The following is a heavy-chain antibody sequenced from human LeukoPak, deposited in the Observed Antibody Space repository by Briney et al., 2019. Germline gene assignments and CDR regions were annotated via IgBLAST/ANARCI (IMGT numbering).Heavy chain of an antibody. D-gene: IGHD3-22*01. CDR2: INPSGGST. V-gene: IGHV1-46*01. Sequence: ASVKVSCKASGYTFTGYYMHWVRQAPGQGLEWMGIINPSGGSTSYAQKFQGRVTMTRDMSTSTVYMELSSLRSEDTAVYYCAIRAKFNSSGYYSPLDYWGQGTLVTVSS. CDR1: GYTFTGYY. CDR3: AIRAKFNSSGYYSPLDY. J-gene: IGHJ4*02.